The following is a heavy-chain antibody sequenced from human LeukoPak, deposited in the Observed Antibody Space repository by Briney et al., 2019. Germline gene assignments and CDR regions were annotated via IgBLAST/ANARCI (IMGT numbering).Heavy chain of an antibody. CDR1: GGSISSYY. D-gene: IGHD6-19*01. J-gene: IGHJ3*02. V-gene: IGHV4-4*07. CDR2: IYTSGST. CDR3: ANTIAVAGIDAFDI. Sequence: PSETLSLTCTVSGGSISSYYWSWIRQPAGKGLEWIGHIYTSGSTNYNPSLRSRVTMSVDTSKNQFSLKLSSVTAADTAVYYCANTIAVAGIDAFDIWGQGTMVTVSS.